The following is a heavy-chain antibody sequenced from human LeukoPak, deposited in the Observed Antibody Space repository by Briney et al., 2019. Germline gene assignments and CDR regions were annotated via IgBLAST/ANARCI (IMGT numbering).Heavy chain of an antibody. D-gene: IGHD5-24*01. Sequence: GRSLRLSCAASGFTFSSYAMHWVRQAPGKGLEWAAVISYDGSNKYYADSVKGRFTISRDNSKNTLYLQMNSLRAEDTAVFYCARDREGYTLDYWGQGTLVTVSS. V-gene: IGHV3-30*04. CDR1: GFTFSSYA. J-gene: IGHJ4*02. CDR2: ISYDGSNK. CDR3: ARDREGYTLDY.